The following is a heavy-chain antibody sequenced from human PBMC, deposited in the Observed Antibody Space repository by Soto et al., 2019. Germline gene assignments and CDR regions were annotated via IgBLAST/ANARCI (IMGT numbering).Heavy chain of an antibody. J-gene: IGHJ5*02. D-gene: IGHD2-2*01. V-gene: IGHV5-51*01. CDR2: IYPGDSDT. Sequence: HGESLKISCKGSGYRLTSYWIGWVRQMPGKGLEWMGIIYPGDSDTRYSPSFQGQVTISAGKSISTAYLQWNSLKASDTAVYYCAREASRWFDPWGQGTLVTVSS. CDR1: GYRLTSYW. CDR3: AREASRWFDP.